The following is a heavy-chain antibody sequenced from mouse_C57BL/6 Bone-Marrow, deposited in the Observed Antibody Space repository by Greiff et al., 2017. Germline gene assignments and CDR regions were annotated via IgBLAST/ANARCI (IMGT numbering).Heavy chain of an antibody. CDR3: ARVTDGYDKGYAMDY. Sequence: QVQLQQPGAELVRPGASVKLSCKASGYTFTSYWMHWVKQRPGQGLEWIGVIDPSDSYTNYNHKFKGKATMTVDTSSSTAYMKLSSLTSEDSAVYYCARVTDGYDKGYAMDYWGQGTSVTVSS. CDR2: IDPSDSYT. J-gene: IGHJ4*01. V-gene: IGHV1-59*01. D-gene: IGHD2-2*01. CDR1: GYTFTSYW.